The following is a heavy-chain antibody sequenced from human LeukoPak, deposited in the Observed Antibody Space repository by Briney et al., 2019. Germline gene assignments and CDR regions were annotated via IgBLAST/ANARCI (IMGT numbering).Heavy chain of an antibody. CDR3: AKVIGYSYGYPFDY. CDR2: ISGSGDST. D-gene: IGHD5-18*01. V-gene: IGHV3-23*01. CDR1: GFTFSSYA. Sequence: GGSLRLSCAASGFTFSSYAMSWVRRAPGKGLEWVSTISGSGDSTYYADSVKGRFTISRDNSKNTLYLQMNSLRAEDTAVYYCAKVIGYSYGYPFDYWGQGTLVTVSS. J-gene: IGHJ4*02.